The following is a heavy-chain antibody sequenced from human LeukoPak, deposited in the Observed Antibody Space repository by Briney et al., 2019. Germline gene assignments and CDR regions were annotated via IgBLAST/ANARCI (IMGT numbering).Heavy chain of an antibody. CDR1: GYTFTDYY. CDR2: INPNSGGT. CDR3: ARDRGMDV. Sequence: GASVKVSCKASGYTFTDYYMHWVRQAPGQGLEWMGWINPNSGGTDYAQKFQGRVTMTRDTSISTAYMELSRLTSGDTAVYYCARDRGMDVWGQGTTVTVSS. V-gene: IGHV1-2*02. J-gene: IGHJ6*02.